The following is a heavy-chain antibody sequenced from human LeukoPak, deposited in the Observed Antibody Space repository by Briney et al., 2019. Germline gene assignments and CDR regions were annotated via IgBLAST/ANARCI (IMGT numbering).Heavy chain of an antibody. J-gene: IGHJ4*02. CDR3: ARHRVVPAVYFDY. V-gene: IGHV4-59*08. CDR1: GGSISSYY. Sequence: SETLSLTCTVSGGSISSYYWSWIRQPPGQGLEWIGYIYYSGSTNYNPSLKSRVTISVDTSKNQFSLKVSSVTAADTAVYYCARHRVVPAVYFDYWGQGTLVTVSS. D-gene: IGHD2-2*01. CDR2: IYYSGST.